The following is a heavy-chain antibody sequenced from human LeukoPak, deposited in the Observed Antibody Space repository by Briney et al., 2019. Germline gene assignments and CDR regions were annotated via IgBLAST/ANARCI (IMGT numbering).Heavy chain of an antibody. CDR2: ISYDGSNK. Sequence: GGSLRLSCAASGFAFSSYAMHWVRQAPGKGLEWVAVISYDGSNKYYADSVKGRFTISRDNSKNMLYLQMNSLRAEDTAVYYCARWKYSNSGIDDYWGQGTLVTVSS. D-gene: IGHD6-6*01. CDR3: ARWKYSNSGIDDY. CDR1: GFAFSSYA. V-gene: IGHV3-30*04. J-gene: IGHJ4*02.